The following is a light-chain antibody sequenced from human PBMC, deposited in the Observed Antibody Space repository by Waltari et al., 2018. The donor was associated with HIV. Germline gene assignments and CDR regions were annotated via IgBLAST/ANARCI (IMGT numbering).Light chain of an antibody. J-gene: IGLJ2*01. V-gene: IGLV3-1*01. CDR2: EDN. CDR3: QTWDSGTAV. Sequence: SYELTPPSSVSVSPGQTAIITCSGNKLVDKYICWYQQKSGQSPVLVIYEDNKRPSGIPERCSGSNAGNTATLTISGTQAMDESDYYCQTWDSGTAVFGGGTKLTVL. CDR1: KLVDKY.